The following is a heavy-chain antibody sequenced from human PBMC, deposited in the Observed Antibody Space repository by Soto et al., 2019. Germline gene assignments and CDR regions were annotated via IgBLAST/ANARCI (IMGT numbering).Heavy chain of an antibody. J-gene: IGHJ6*02. CDR2: IVVGSGNT. V-gene: IGHV1-58*02. Sequence: SVKVSCKASGFTFTSSAMQWVRQARGQRLEWIGWIVVGSGNTNYAQKFQERVTITRDMSTSTAYMELSSLRSEDTAVYYCAAESGSYYYGMDVWGQGTTVTVSS. D-gene: IGHD1-26*01. CDR3: AAESGSYYYGMDV. CDR1: GFTFTSSA.